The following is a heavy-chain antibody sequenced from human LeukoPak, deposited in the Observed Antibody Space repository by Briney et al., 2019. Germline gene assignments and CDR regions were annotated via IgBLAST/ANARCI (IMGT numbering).Heavy chain of an antibody. CDR2: INHSGST. Sequence: SETLSLTCAVYGGSFSGYYWSWIRQPPGKGLEWIGEINHSGSTNYNPSLKSRVTISVDTSKNQFSLKLSSVTAADTAVYYCARGPYCSSTSCYTGNLDYWGQGTLVTVSS. CDR3: ARGPYCSSTSCYTGNLDY. CDR1: GGSFSGYY. D-gene: IGHD2-2*02. J-gene: IGHJ4*02. V-gene: IGHV4-34*01.